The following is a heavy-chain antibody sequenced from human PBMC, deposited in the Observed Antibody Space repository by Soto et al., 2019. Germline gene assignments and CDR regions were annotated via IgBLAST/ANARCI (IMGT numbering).Heavy chain of an antibody. V-gene: IGHV1-18*01. CDR2: IGTDSDRA. CDR1: GYAFNKHS. CDR3: VTDGDCSSFSCLESFDI. D-gene: IGHD2-2*01. J-gene: IGHJ3*02. Sequence: QIQLVQSGAEVKKAGASVKVSCKASGYAFNKHSISWVRQAPGQGLEWMGWIGTDSDRADYEQKYPGKLTRTTGTSTTTAYMDLRSPRSDDTAIYFCVTDGDCSSFSCLESFDIWGQGTMV.